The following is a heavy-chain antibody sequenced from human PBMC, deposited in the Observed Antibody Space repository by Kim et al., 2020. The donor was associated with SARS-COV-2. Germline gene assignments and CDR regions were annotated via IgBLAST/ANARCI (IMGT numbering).Heavy chain of an antibody. CDR1: GFTFNKSP. CDR2: INSNGDGT. V-gene: IGHV3-64*02. D-gene: IGHD3-10*01. J-gene: IGHJ2*01. CDR3: ARRSGGDAYYYFDL. Sequence: GGSLRLSCAASGFTFNKSPMHWVRQAPGKGLEYVSAINSNGDGTYYAGSVRGRFTISRDNSKNTLYLQMGSLRPDDMALYYCARRSGGDAYYYFDLWGRGTLVTVSS.